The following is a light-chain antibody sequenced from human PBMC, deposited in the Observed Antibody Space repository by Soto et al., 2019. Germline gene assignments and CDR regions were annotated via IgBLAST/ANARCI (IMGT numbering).Light chain of an antibody. J-gene: IGKJ5*01. V-gene: IGKV3D-15*01. CDR1: QSVSSN. CDR3: QQYNTYST. Sequence: EIVMTQSPVTLSVSPGERATLCCVASQSVSSNLAWYQQKPGQAPSLLICGAFTRATGIPARFSGSGSGTDFTLTISSLEPDDFATYYCQQYNTYSTFGQGTRPEIK. CDR2: GAF.